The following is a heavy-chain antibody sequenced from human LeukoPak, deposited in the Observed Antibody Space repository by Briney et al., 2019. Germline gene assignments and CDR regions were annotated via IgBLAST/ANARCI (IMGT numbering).Heavy chain of an antibody. Sequence: GGSLRLSCAASGFTFSSYGMHWVRQAPGKGLEWVAVIWYDGSNTFYADSVKGRFTISRDNSKNTLYLQINSLRAEDTAVYYCARETTTLDYWGQGTLVTVSS. CDR2: IWYDGSNT. CDR3: ARETTTLDY. J-gene: IGHJ4*02. CDR1: GFTFSSYG. D-gene: IGHD1-26*01. V-gene: IGHV3-33*01.